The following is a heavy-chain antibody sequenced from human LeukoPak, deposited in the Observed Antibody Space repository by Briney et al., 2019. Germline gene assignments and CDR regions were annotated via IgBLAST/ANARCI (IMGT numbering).Heavy chain of an antibody. CDR2: TSSDLNVK. CDR1: GFTFRNYV. D-gene: IGHD3-3*01. Sequence: GGSLRLSCAASGFTFRNYVIHWVRQAPGKGLEWVAVTSSDLNVKLYADSVKGRFTISRDNSKNTLYLQMNSLRAEDTAVYYCAKDLGAVRFLEWTYGMDVWGQGTTVTVSS. V-gene: IGHV3-30*18. CDR3: AKDLGAVRFLEWTYGMDV. J-gene: IGHJ6*02.